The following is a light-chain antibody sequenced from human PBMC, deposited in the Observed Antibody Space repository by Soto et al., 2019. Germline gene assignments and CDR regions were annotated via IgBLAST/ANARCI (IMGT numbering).Light chain of an antibody. CDR2: GAS. Sequence: EIVLTQSPGTLSLSPGERATLACRASQSVISSYLNWYQHKPGQAPRLLIYGASSRATGIPDRFSGSGSGTDSTHTISRLEPEDFAVYYCQQYGSLPKTFGQGTKVEI. CDR1: QSVISSY. V-gene: IGKV3-20*01. J-gene: IGKJ1*01. CDR3: QQYGSLPKT.